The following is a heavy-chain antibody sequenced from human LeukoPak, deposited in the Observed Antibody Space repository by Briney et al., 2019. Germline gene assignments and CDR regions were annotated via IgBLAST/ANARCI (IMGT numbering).Heavy chain of an antibody. Sequence: GGSLRLSCAASGFTFRIYGMNWVRQAPGKGPEWVSYISSGSDTIYYADSAKGRFTMSRDNAKNSLFLQMNSLRAEDTAVYYCARVTRNGYDYWGQGTLVTVSS. CDR1: GFTFRIYG. V-gene: IGHV3-48*04. CDR2: ISSGSDTI. D-gene: IGHD5-24*01. CDR3: ARVTRNGYDY. J-gene: IGHJ4*02.